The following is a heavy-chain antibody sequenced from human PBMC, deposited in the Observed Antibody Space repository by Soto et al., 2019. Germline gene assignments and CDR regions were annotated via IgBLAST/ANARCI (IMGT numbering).Heavy chain of an antibody. D-gene: IGHD3-22*01. CDR1: GYTFTGYY. Sequence: GASVKVSCKASGYTFTGYYMHWVRQAPGQGLEWMGWINPNSGGTNYAQKFQGWVTMTRDTSISTAYMELSRLRSDDTAAYYCARRAYYDSSGYYYQAFDIWGQGTMVTVSS. V-gene: IGHV1-2*04. J-gene: IGHJ3*02. CDR3: ARRAYYDSSGYYYQAFDI. CDR2: INPNSGGT.